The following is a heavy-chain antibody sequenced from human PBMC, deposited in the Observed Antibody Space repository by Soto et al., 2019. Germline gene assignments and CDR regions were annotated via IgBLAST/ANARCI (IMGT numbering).Heavy chain of an antibody. CDR2: IIPIFGTA. CDR1: GGTFSSYA. J-gene: IGHJ4*02. V-gene: IGHV1-69*13. Sequence: SVKVSCKASGGTFSSYAISWVRQAPGQGLEWMGGIIPIFGTANYAQKFQGRVTITADESTSTAYMELSSLRSEDTAVYYCASTHYYDSSGWGEFDYWGQGTLVTVSS. D-gene: IGHD3-22*01. CDR3: ASTHYYDSSGWGEFDY.